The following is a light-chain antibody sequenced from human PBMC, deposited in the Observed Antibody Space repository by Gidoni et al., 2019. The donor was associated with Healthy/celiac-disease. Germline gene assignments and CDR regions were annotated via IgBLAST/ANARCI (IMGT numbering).Light chain of an antibody. CDR1: QSISSY. CDR2: AAS. Sequence: DIQMTQSPASLSASVGDRVTITCRASQSISSYLNRYQQKPGKAPKLLIYAASSLQSGVPSRFSRSGSGTDFTPTIRSLQPDDFATYYCQQRYSTPLTFGGATKVEIK. CDR3: QQRYSTPLT. J-gene: IGKJ4*01. V-gene: IGKV1-39*01.